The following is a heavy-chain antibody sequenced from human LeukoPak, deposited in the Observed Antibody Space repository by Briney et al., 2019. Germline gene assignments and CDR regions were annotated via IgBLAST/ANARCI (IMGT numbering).Heavy chain of an antibody. Sequence: GGSLRLSCVASGFTFSSNWMHWVRQAPGKGLVWVSRIHSDGSSTSYADFVKGRFTISRDNAKNTLFLQMNSLRAEDTAVYYCARGPPWSFDLWGRGTLVTVSS. CDR3: ARGPPWSFDL. CDR1: GFTFSSNW. CDR2: IHSDGSST. D-gene: IGHD6-25*01. J-gene: IGHJ2*01. V-gene: IGHV3-74*01.